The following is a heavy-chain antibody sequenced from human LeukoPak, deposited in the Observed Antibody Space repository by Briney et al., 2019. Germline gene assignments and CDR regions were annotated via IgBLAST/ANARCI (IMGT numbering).Heavy chain of an antibody. Sequence: SETLSLTCAVYGGSFSGYYWSWIRQPPGKGLEWIGEINHSGSTNYNPCLKSRVTISVDTSKNQFSLKLSSVTAADTAVYYCAREGYCSGGSCYFYYWGQGTLVTVSS. D-gene: IGHD2-15*01. V-gene: IGHV4-34*01. CDR3: AREGYCSGGSCYFYY. J-gene: IGHJ4*02. CDR1: GGSFSGYY. CDR2: INHSGST.